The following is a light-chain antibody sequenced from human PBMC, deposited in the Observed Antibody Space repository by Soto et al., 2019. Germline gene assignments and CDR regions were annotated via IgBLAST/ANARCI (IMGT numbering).Light chain of an antibody. CDR2: GAS. CDR1: QSVSSN. V-gene: IGKV3-15*01. J-gene: IGKJ5*01. CDR3: QHYDSLPIT. Sequence: EIVMTQSPATLSVSPGERATLSCRASQSVSSNLAWYQQKPGQAPRLLIYGASTRATDIPARFSGSGSGTDFTLTIARLEPEDFAVFYCQHYDSLPITFGQGTRLENK.